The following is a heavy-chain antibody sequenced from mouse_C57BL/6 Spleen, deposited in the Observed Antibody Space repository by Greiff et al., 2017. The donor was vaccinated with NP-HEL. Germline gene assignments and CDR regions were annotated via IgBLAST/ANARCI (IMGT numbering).Heavy chain of an antibody. Sequence: EVQLVESGGGLVKPGGSLKLSCAASGFTFSSYAMSWVRQTPEKRLEWVATISDGGSYTYYPDNVKGRFTISRDNAKNNLYLQMSHLKSEDTAMYYCARDITTYWYFDVWGTGTTVTVSS. CDR1: GFTFSSYA. D-gene: IGHD1-3*01. CDR3: ARDITTYWYFDV. J-gene: IGHJ1*03. V-gene: IGHV5-4*01. CDR2: ISDGGSYT.